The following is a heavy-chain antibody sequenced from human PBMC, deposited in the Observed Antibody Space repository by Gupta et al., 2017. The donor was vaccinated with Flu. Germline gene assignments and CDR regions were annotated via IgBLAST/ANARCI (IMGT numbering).Heavy chain of an antibody. V-gene: IGHV4-59*01. Sequence: QVQLQESGPGLVKPSETLSLTCTVSGGSISSYYWSWIRQPPGKGLEWIGYIYYSGSTNYNPSLKSRVTISVDTSKNQFSLKLSSVTAADTAVYYCARDLEVQGYYYGMDVWGQGTTVTVSS. CDR3: ARDLEVQGYYYGMDV. D-gene: IGHD1-1*01. J-gene: IGHJ6*02. CDR1: GGSISSYY. CDR2: IYYSGST.